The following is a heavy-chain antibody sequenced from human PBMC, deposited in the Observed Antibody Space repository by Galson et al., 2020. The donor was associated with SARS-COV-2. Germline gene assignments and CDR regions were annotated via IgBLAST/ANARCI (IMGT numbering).Heavy chain of an antibody. J-gene: IGHJ6*02. V-gene: IGHV1-18*01. CDR3: ARACSSTSCPWDYYYYGMDV. CDR2: ISAYNGNT. CDR1: GYTFTSYG. D-gene: IGHD2-2*01. Sequence: ASVKVSCKASGYTFTSYGISWVRQAPGQGLEWMGWISAYNGNTNYAQKLQGRVTMTTDTSTSTAYMELRSLRSDDTAVYYCARACSSTSCPWDYYYYGMDVWGQGTTVTVSS.